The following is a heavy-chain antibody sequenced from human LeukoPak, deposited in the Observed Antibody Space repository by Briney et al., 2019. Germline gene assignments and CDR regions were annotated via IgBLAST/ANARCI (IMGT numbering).Heavy chain of an antibody. V-gene: IGHV1-18*01. CDR2: ISAYNGNT. J-gene: IGHJ5*02. D-gene: IGHD3-16*01. CDR1: GSTFTSYG. Sequence: ASVRASCKASGSTFTSYGISWVRQAPGQGLEWMGWISAYNGNTNYAQKLQGRVTMTTDTSTSTAYMELRSLRSDDTAVYYCARGTYDYTFGAPSFDPWGQGTLVTVSS. CDR3: ARGTYDYTFGAPSFDP.